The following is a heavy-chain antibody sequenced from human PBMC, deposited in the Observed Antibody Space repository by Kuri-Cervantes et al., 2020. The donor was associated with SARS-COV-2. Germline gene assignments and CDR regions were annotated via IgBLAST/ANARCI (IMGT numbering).Heavy chain of an antibody. D-gene: IGHD6-19*01. Sequence: GGSLRLSCAASGFTFSSYAMSWARQAPGKGLEWVSAISGSGGSTYYADSVKGRFTISRDNSKNTLYLQMNSLRAEDTAVYYCARGDSSGWYYYFDYWGQGTLVTVSS. CDR1: GFTFSSYA. V-gene: IGHV3-23*01. CDR3: ARGDSSGWYYYFDY. J-gene: IGHJ4*02. CDR2: ISGSGGST.